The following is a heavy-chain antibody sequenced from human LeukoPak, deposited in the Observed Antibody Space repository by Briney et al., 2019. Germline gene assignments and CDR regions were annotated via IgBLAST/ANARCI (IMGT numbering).Heavy chain of an antibody. V-gene: IGHV4-39*01. CDR2: IYYSGST. Sequence: PSETLSLTCTVSGGSISSSSYYWGWIRQPPGKGLEWIGSIYYSGSTYYNPSLKSQDNISVDTSKNQFSLKLSSVPAADTAVYYCAIGPYDHPDYWGQGTLVTVSS. D-gene: IGHD3-16*01. J-gene: IGHJ4*02. CDR3: AIGPYDHPDY. CDR1: GGSISSSSYY.